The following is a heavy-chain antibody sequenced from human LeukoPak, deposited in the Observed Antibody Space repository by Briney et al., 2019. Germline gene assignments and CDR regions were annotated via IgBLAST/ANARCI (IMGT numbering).Heavy chain of an antibody. CDR3: ARAAVVAQNYYYYYGMDV. CDR1: GFTFSSYW. Sequence: GGSLRLSCAASGFTFSSYWMSWVRQAPGKGLEWVANIRQDGSEKYYVDSVKGRFTISRDNAKNSLYLQMNSLRAEDTAVYYCARAAVVAQNYYYYYGMDVWGQGTTVTVSS. V-gene: IGHV3-7*01. CDR2: IRQDGSEK. D-gene: IGHD2-15*01. J-gene: IGHJ6*02.